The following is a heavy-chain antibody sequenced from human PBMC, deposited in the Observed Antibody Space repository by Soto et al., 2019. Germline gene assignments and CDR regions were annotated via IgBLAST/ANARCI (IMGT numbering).Heavy chain of an antibody. CDR3: ATSSAADAFDI. CDR2: FDPEDGET. Sequence: ASVKVSCKPSGYSFSNFYVHWVRQAPGKGLEWMGGFDPEDGETIYAQKFQGRVTMTEDTSTDTAYMELSSLRSEDTAVYYCATSSAADAFDIWGQGTMVTVSS. CDR1: GYSFSNFY. D-gene: IGHD1-26*01. J-gene: IGHJ3*02. V-gene: IGHV1-24*01.